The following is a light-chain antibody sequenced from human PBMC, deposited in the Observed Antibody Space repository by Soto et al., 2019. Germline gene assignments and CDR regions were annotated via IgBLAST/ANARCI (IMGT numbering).Light chain of an antibody. Sequence: EIVLTQSPGTLSLSPGERATLSCRAIQSVSSSYLAWYQQKPGQAPRLLIYGASSRATGIPDRFSGSGSGTDFTLTISRLDPEEFAVYDCQQYGSSPLSFGGGTKVEIK. CDR1: QSVSSSY. J-gene: IGKJ4*01. CDR3: QQYGSSPLS. CDR2: GAS. V-gene: IGKV3-20*01.